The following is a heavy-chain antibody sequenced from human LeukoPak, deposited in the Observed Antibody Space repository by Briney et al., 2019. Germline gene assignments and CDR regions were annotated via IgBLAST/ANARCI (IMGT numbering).Heavy chain of an antibody. J-gene: IGHJ4*02. CDR1: GFTLSRYG. V-gene: IGHV3-74*01. D-gene: IGHD3-22*01. CDR3: ARDYYSRFDY. Sequence: GGSLRLSCAASGFTLSRYGMNWVRQAPGKGLVWVSRINSEGSSTTYADSVKGRFTISRDNAKNTLILQMNSLRAEDTAVYYCARDYYSRFDYWGQGTLVTVSS. CDR2: INSEGSST.